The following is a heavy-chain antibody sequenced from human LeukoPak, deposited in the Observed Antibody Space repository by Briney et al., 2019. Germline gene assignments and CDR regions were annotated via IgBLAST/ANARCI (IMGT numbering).Heavy chain of an antibody. Sequence: GRSLRLSCAASGFHFSSYGMHWVRQAPGKGVEGVAVIWYDGSNKYYAESVKGRFTISRDNSKNTLDLQMISLRAEDTAVYYCASGGDLGAVHIWGQGTMVTVCS. D-gene: IGHD2-21*02. CDR3: ASGGDLGAVHI. V-gene: IGHV3-33*01. J-gene: IGHJ3*02. CDR1: GFHFSSYG. CDR2: IWYDGSNK.